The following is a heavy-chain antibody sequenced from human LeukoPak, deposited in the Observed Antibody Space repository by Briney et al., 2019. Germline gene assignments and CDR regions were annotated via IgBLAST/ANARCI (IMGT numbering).Heavy chain of an antibody. D-gene: IGHD3-10*01. CDR3: ARHYYGSGNYLHYYYGMDV. Sequence: GESLKISCKGSGYSFTSYWIGWARQMPGKGLKWMGIIYPGDSDTRYSPSFQGQVTISADKSISTAYLQWSSLKASDTAMYYCARHYYGSGNYLHYYYGMDVWGQGTTVTVSS. CDR2: IYPGDSDT. V-gene: IGHV5-51*01. CDR1: GYSFTSYW. J-gene: IGHJ6*02.